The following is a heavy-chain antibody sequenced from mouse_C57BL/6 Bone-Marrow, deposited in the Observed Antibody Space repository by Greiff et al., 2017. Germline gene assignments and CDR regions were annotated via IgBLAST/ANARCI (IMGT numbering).Heavy chain of an antibody. Sequence: VQLQQSGAELVRPGASVKLSCKASGYTFTDYYINWVKQRPGQGLEWIARIYPGSGNTYYNEKFKGKATLTAEKSSSTAYMQRSSLTSEDSAVYFCARHYSKDYWGQGTTLTVSS. CDR2: IYPGSGNT. CDR1: GYTFTDYY. V-gene: IGHV1-76*01. CDR3: ARHYSKDY. D-gene: IGHD2-5*01. J-gene: IGHJ2*01.